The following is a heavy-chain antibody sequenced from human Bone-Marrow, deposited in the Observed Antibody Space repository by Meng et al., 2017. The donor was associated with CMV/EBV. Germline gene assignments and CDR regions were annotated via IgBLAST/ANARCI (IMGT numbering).Heavy chain of an antibody. CDR3: AKLDTVTVNS. V-gene: IGHV3-30*02. J-gene: IGHJ4*02. D-gene: IGHD4-11*01. CDR2: IRFNGKNE. Sequence: GESLKISCAASGFTFSSYAMSWVRQAPGKGLEWVAFIRFNGKNEYYADSVRGRFTISRDNSKNTVYLQMSSLKTEDTALYYCAKLDTVTVNSWGQGTLVTVSS. CDR1: GFTFSSYA.